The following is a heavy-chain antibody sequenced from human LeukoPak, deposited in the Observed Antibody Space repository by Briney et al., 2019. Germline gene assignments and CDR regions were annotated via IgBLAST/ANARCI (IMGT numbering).Heavy chain of an antibody. J-gene: IGHJ4*02. V-gene: IGHV3-74*01. D-gene: IGHD6-13*01. CDR1: GFTLSPYW. CDR3: ARGAAAGTSRFDY. Sequence: GGSLRLSCAASGFTLSPYWIHWVRQGPGKGLVWVSRVNSDGTNTRYADSVKGRFTISRDNAKNTVYLQMNNLRAEDTAVYYCARGAAAGTSRFDYWGQGTLVTVSS. CDR2: VNSDGTNT.